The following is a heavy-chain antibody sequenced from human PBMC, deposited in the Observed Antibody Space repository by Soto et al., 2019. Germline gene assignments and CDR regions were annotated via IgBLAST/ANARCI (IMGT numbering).Heavy chain of an antibody. CDR2: IDWNDDN. CDR1: WFSITSSGGT. D-gene: IGHD5-18*01. J-gene: IGHJ4*02. CDR3: PNSGYVYGLSAFDS. V-gene: IGHV2-5*01. Sequence: QITLKESGPTLVKPTQTLTLTCTFSWFSITSSGGTVGWIRQPPGKTLEWLALIDWNDDNRYSPSLKSRLTITKDTSKTQVVLTTTNMGPVDTATYFCPNSGYVYGLSAFDSWGQGTLVTVSS.